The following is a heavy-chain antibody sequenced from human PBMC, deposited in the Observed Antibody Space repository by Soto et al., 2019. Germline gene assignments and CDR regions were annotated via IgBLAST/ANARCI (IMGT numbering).Heavy chain of an antibody. D-gene: IGHD2-2*02. J-gene: IGHJ3*02. CDR1: GFSVSRYA. CDR2: ISIDGGSSNGGTT. V-gene: IGHV3-64D*08. Sequence: GGSLRLSCSASGFSVSRYAMHWVRQAPGKGLEYVSGISIDGGSSNGGTTYYADSVKGRFTISRDNSKNTLYLQMGSLRAEDTAVYYCVRAHYTSSFSDAFDIWGQGTMVTVSS. CDR3: VRAHYTSSFSDAFDI.